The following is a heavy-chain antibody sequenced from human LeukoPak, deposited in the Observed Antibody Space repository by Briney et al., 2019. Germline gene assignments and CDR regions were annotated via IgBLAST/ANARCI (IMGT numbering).Heavy chain of an antibody. CDR1: GFTFSSYS. V-gene: IGHV3-21*01. J-gene: IGHJ3*02. CDR2: ISSSSYI. D-gene: IGHD3-22*01. Sequence: GGSLRLSCAASGFTFSSYSMNWVRQAPGKGLEWVSSISSSSYIYCADSVKGRFTISRDNAKNSLYLQMNSLRAEDTAVYYCARDTMIVVDDAFDIWGQGTMVTVSS. CDR3: ARDTMIVVDDAFDI.